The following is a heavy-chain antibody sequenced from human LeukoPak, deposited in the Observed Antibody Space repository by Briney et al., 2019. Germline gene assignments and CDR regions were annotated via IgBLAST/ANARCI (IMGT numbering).Heavy chain of an antibody. CDR2: IYYSGST. J-gene: IGHJ4*02. CDR1: GGSISSNNW. D-gene: IGHD3-9*01. Sequence: SGTLSLTCAVSGGSISSNNWWSWVRQPPGKGLEWIGYIYYSGSTNYNPSLKSRVTISVDTSKNQFSLKLSSVTAADTAVYYRARGVLRYFDWLSPYYFDYWGQGTLVTVSS. CDR3: ARGVLRYFDWLSPYYFDY. V-gene: IGHV4-4*02.